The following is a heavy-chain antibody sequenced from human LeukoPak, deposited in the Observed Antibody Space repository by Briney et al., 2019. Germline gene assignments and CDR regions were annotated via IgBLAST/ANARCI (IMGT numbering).Heavy chain of an antibody. CDR2: ISGNGGSV. CDR3: ARASDWNYDY. D-gene: IGHD1-7*01. CDR1: GFSFSSYA. Sequence: PGGSLRLSCAASGFSFSSYAMSWVRQAPGKGLEWVSTISGNGGSVKYADSVKGRFTISRDNSKNTLYLQMNSLRAEDTAIYYCARASDWNYDYWGQGTLVTVSS. V-gene: IGHV3-23*01. J-gene: IGHJ4*02.